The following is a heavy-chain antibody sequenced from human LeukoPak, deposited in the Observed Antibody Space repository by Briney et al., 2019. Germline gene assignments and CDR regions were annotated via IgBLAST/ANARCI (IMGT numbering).Heavy chain of an antibody. CDR2: IIPILGIA. J-gene: IGHJ4*02. D-gene: IGHD3-22*01. Sequence: SVKVSCKASGGTFSSYAISWVRQAPGQGLEWTGRIIPILGIANYAQKFQGRVTITADKSTSTAYMELSSLRSEDTAVYYCARTRVSSGYSNDYWGQGTLVTVSS. CDR3: ARTRVSSGYSNDY. CDR1: GGTFSSYA. V-gene: IGHV1-69*04.